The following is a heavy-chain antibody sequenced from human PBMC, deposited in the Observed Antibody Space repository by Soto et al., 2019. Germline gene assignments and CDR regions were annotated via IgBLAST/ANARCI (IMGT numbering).Heavy chain of an antibody. CDR3: AAGEASSRNLAPYYLDF. J-gene: IGHJ4*02. CDR1: GGSISSSTSY. CDR2: VYYSGST. Sequence: SETLSLTCTVSGGSISSSTSYWGWLRQPPGKRLEWIGNVYYSGSTSYNPSLKSRVTISVDTSKNQFSLNLSSVTTADTAVYFCAAGEASSRNLAPYYLDFWGQGTLVTVSS. V-gene: IGHV4-39*07. D-gene: IGHD6-13*01.